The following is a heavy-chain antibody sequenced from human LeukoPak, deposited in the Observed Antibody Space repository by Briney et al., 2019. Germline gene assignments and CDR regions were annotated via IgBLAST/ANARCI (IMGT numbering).Heavy chain of an antibody. J-gene: IGHJ4*02. CDR2: IYYSGST. CDR1: GGSVSSGSYY. CDR3: AREVLYGSGSYLDY. V-gene: IGHV4-61*01. Sequence: SETLSLTCTVSGGSVSSGSYYWSWIRQPPGKELEWIGYIYYSGSTNYNPSLKSRVTISVDTSKNQFSLKLSSVTAADTAVYYCAREVLYGSGSYLDYWGQGTLVTVSS. D-gene: IGHD3-10*01.